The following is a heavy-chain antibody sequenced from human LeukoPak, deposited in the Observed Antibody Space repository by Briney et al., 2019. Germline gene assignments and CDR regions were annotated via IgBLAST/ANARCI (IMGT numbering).Heavy chain of an antibody. D-gene: IGHD3-16*01. CDR2: IRYDGSNK. V-gene: IGHV3-30*02. CDR1: GFTFSSYG. Sequence: GGSLRLSCAASGFTFSSYGMHWVRQAPGKGLEWVAFIRYDGSNKYYADSVKGRFTISRDNSKNTLYLQMNSLRAEDTAVYCCAKDPRGEWGFDYWGQGTLVTVSS. J-gene: IGHJ4*02. CDR3: AKDPRGEWGFDY.